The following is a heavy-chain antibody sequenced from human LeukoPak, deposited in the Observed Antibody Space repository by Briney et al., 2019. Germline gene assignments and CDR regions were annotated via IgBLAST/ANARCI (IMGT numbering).Heavy chain of an antibody. V-gene: IGHV1-18*01. CDR3: ARDMRYSWNDEDY. Sequence: ASVKVSCKASGYTFYNYGISWVRQAPGQGLEWMGWISNYNGNTNYAQKFQGRFTMTTDTPTSTAYMELRSLRFDDTAVYYCARDMRYSWNDEDYWGQGTLVTVSS. D-gene: IGHD1-1*01. J-gene: IGHJ4*02. CDR2: ISNYNGNT. CDR1: GYTFYNYG.